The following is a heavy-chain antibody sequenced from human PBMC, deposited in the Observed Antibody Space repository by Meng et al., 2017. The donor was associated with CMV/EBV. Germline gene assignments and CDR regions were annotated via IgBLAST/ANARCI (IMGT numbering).Heavy chain of an antibody. CDR1: GGSISSSSYY. J-gene: IGHJ4*02. CDR3: ARDRHGGNSDYFDY. CDR2: IYYSGST. V-gene: IGHV4-39*07. D-gene: IGHD4-23*01. Sequence: ESLKISCTVSGGSISSSSYYWGWIRQPPGKGLEWIGSIYYSGSTYYNPSLKSRVTISVDTSKNQFSLKLSSVTAADTAVYYCARDRHGGNSDYFDYWGQGTLVTVSS.